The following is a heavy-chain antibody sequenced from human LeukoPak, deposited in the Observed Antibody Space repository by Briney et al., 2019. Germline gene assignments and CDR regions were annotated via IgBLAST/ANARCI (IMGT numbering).Heavy chain of an antibody. D-gene: IGHD2-2*01. Sequence: SVKVSCKASGGTFISYTISWVRQAPGQGIEWMGRIIPVLGIANYAQKFQGRVTITADKSTSTAYMELSRLRSEDTAVYYCASVYQLLSSPPHFDYWGQGTLVTVSS. CDR3: ASVYQLLSSPPHFDY. V-gene: IGHV1-69*02. CDR1: GGTFISYT. J-gene: IGHJ4*02. CDR2: IIPVLGIA.